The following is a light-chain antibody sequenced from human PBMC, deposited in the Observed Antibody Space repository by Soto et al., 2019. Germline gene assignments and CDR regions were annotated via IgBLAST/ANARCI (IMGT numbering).Light chain of an antibody. V-gene: IGLV2-14*01. CDR1: GRDVGAYNY. Sequence: QSALTQPASVSGSPGQSITISCTGTGRDVGAYNYVSWYQQHAGKAPKLMIYDVSNRPSGVSNRFSGSKSGNTASLTISGLQAEDEADYYCSSYTTSSHVVFGGATKLTVL. CDR2: DVS. J-gene: IGLJ2*01. CDR3: SSYTTSSHVV.